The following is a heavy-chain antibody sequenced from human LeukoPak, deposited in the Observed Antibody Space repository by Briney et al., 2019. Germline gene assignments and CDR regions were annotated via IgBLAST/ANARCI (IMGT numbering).Heavy chain of an antibody. V-gene: IGHV3-48*04. CDR3: ARDTTPFDY. CDR1: GFTFSSYS. CDR2: ISSSSSTI. J-gene: IGHJ4*02. D-gene: IGHD1-26*01. Sequence: PGGSLRLSCAASGFTFSSYSMTWVRQAPGKGLEWVSYISSSSSTIYYADSVKGRFTISRDNAKNSLYLQMNSLRAEDTAVYYCARDTTPFDYWGQGTLVTVSS.